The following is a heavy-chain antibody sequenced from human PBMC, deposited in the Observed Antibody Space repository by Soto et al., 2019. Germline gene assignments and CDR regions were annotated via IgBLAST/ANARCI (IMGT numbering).Heavy chain of an antibody. CDR3: ARSRFGESYNWFDP. D-gene: IGHD3-10*01. CDR2: MNPNSGNT. J-gene: IGHJ5*02. Sequence: ASVKVSCKASGYTFTSYDITWVRQATGQGLEWMGWMNPNSGNTGYAQKFQGRVTMTRNTSTSTAYMELSSLRSEDTAVYYCARSRFGESYNWFDPWGQGTLVTVSS. V-gene: IGHV1-8*01. CDR1: GYTFTSYD.